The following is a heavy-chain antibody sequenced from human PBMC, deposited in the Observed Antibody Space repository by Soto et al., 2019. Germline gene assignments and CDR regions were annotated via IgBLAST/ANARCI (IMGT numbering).Heavy chain of an antibody. V-gene: IGHV1-18*01. CDR3: ARDPHEYWTSYWFDP. D-gene: IGHD3-3*01. CDR1: GYGFDMYG. CDR2: ISAYDGKT. Sequence: GASVKVSWNACGYGFDMYGMNWVRQAPGQGLELMGWISAYDGKTTYAEKFQGRVTMTTDASTSTAYMELRSLRSDDTAVYYCARDPHEYWTSYWFDPWGQGTLVTVSA. J-gene: IGHJ5*02.